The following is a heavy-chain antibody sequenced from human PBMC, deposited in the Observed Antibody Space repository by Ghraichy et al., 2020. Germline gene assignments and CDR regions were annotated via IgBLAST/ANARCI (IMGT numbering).Heavy chain of an antibody. D-gene: IGHD3-10*01. CDR1: GYTFTSYG. J-gene: IGHJ6*02. CDR3: ARSTMVRGVIITLTYGMDV. V-gene: IGHV1-18*01. CDR2: ISAYNGNT. Sequence: ASVKVSCKASGYTFTSYGISWVRQAPGQGLEWMGWISAYNGNTNYAQKLQGRVTMTTDTSTSTAYMELRSLRSDDTAVYYCARSTMVRGVIITLTYGMDVWGQGTTVTVSS.